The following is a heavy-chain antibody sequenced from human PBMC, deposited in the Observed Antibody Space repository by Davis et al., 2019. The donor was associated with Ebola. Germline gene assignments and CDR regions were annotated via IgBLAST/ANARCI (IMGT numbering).Heavy chain of an antibody. CDR1: GFTFSSYV. Sequence: GESLKISCAASGFTFSSYVMTWVRQAPGKGLEWVAGISGSGGNIYHVDSVKGRFTISRDNSKNTVYLQMNSLRAEDTARYYCAKGTVGVVGATFGYYYYGMDAWGQGTTVTVS. CDR3: AKGTVGVVGATFGYYYYGMDA. V-gene: IGHV3-23*01. D-gene: IGHD1-26*01. CDR2: ISGSGGNI. J-gene: IGHJ6*02.